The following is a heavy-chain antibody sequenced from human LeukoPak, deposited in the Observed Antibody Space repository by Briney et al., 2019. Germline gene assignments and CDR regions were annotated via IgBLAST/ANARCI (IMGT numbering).Heavy chain of an antibody. CDR2: INHSGST. J-gene: IGHJ4*02. CDR3: ARFSSSSVY. Sequence: SETLSLTCAVYGGSFSGYYWSWIRQPPGKGLEWIGEINHSGSTNYNPSLKSRVTISVDTSKNQFSLKLSSVTAADTAVYYCARFSSSSVYWGQGTLVTVSS. CDR1: GGSFSGYY. V-gene: IGHV4-34*01. D-gene: IGHD6-6*01.